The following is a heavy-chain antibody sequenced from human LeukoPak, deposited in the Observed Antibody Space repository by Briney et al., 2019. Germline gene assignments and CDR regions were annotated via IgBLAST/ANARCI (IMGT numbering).Heavy chain of an antibody. J-gene: IGHJ4*02. CDR3: ARELQSVVVPAAPSYFDY. D-gene: IGHD2-2*01. Sequence: GGSLRLSCAASGFTFSSYSMNGVRQAPGKGLEWVASISSSSSYTYYADSVKGRFTISRDNAKNSLYLQMNSLRAEETAVYYCARELQSVVVPAAPSYFDYWGQGTLVTVSS. CDR2: ISSSSSYT. CDR1: GFTFSSYS. V-gene: IGHV3-21*01.